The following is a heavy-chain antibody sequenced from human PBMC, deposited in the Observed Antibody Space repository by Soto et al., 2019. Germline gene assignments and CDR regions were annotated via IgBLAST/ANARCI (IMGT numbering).Heavy chain of an antibody. CDR1: GGSISSYY. Sequence: SETLSLTCTVSGGSISSYYVSWIRQSAGKGLEWIGRIDTSGTTNYNPSLKSRVTMSVDASKNHFSLNLSSVTAADTAVYYCARGPRGYVYYHGMDVWGQWTTVTVSS. D-gene: IGHD3-10*01. CDR3: ARGPRGYVYYHGMDV. J-gene: IGHJ6*02. V-gene: IGHV4-4*07. CDR2: IDTSGTT.